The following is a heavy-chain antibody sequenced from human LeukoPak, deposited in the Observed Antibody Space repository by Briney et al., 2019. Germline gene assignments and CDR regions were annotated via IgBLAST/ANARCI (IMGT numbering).Heavy chain of an antibody. V-gene: IGHV1-69*01. Sequence: SVKVSCKASGGTFSSYTISWVRQAPGQGLEWMGGIIPIFGTANHAQKFQGRVTITADESTSTAYMELSSLRSEDTAVYYCARGRSIAARGYYYYMDVWGKGTTVTVSS. CDR2: IIPIFGTA. CDR1: GGTFSSYT. D-gene: IGHD6-6*01. CDR3: ARGRSIAARGYYYYMDV. J-gene: IGHJ6*03.